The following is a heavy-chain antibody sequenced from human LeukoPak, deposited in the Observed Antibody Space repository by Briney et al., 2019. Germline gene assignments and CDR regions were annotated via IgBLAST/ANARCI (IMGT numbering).Heavy chain of an antibody. V-gene: IGHV4-39*01. CDR1: GGSITRSSYY. CDR3: ARHLGYCSSNRCRPDAFDI. CDR2: IYYGGST. D-gene: IGHD2-2*01. J-gene: IGHJ3*02. Sequence: KPSETLSLTCTVSGGSITRSSYYWGWIRQPPGKGLEWIGSIYYGGSTSYNPSLKSRVTISVDTSKDQFSLKLSSVTAADTAVYYCARHLGYCSSNRCRPDAFDIWGQGTKVTVSS.